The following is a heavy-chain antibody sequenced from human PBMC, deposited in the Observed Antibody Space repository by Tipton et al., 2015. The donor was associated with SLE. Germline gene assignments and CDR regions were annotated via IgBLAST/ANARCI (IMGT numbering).Heavy chain of an antibody. J-gene: IGHJ4*02. CDR2: ISAYNGNT. V-gene: IGHV1-18*01. CDR1: GFTFTSYG. Sequence: QLVQSGAEVKKPGASVKVSCKASGFTFTSYGISWVRHAPGQGLEWMGWISAYNGNTDYAQKLQGRVTMTTDTSTSTAYMELRNLRSEDTAVYYCAIAGAGTLFVDYWGQGALVTVSA. CDR3: AIAGAGTLFVDY. D-gene: IGHD6-19*01.